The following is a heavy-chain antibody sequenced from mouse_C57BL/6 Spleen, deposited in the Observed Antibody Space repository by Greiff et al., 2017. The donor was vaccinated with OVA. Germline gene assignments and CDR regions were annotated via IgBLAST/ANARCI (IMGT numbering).Heavy chain of an antibody. CDR1: GYAFSSSW. Sequence: VKLQQSGPELVKPGASVKISCKASGYAFSSSWMNWVKQRPGKGLEWIGRIYPGDGDTNYNGKFKGKATLTADKSSSTAYMQLSSLTSEDSAVYFCARRRSNWNAMDYWGQGTSVTVSS. D-gene: IGHD2-5*01. V-gene: IGHV1-82*01. CDR3: ARRRSNWNAMDY. J-gene: IGHJ4*01. CDR2: IYPGDGDT.